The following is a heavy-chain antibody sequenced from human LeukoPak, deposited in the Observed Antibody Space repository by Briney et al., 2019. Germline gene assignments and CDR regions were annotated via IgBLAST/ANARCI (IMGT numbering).Heavy chain of an antibody. D-gene: IGHD3-22*01. CDR2: ISSSSSYI. V-gene: IGHV3-21*01. CDR1: GFTFSSYS. CDR3: ARADSSGYYNWFDP. Sequence: TGGSLRLSCAASGFTFSSYSMNWVRQAPGKGLEWVSSISSSSSYIYYADSVKGRFTISRDNAKNSLYLQMNSLRAEDTAVYYCARADSSGYYNWFDPWGQGTLVTVSS. J-gene: IGHJ5*02.